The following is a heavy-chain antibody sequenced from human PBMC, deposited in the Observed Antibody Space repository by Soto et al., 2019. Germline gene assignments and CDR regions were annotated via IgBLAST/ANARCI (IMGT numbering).Heavy chain of an antibody. Sequence: SETLSLTCAVYGGSFSGYYWSWIRQPPGKGLEWIGEINHSGSTYYNPSLKSRVTISVDTSKNQFSLKLSSVTAADTAVYYCARAHMVRGATDYWGQGTLVTV. J-gene: IGHJ4*02. CDR3: ARAHMVRGATDY. CDR2: INHSGST. CDR1: GGSFSGYY. D-gene: IGHD3-10*01. V-gene: IGHV4-34*01.